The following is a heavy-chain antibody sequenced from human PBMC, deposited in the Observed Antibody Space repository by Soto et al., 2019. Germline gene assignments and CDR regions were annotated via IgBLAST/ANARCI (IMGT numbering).Heavy chain of an antibody. Sequence: GGSLRLSCEASGFSFSDYYMSWNRQVPGKGLEWLSYISNSGATVYYADSAKGRFTISRDNAKKSLYLQLNSLRAEDTAIYYCARGVYDAVPHYMDVWGKGTTVTVSS. D-gene: IGHD5-12*01. J-gene: IGHJ6*03. CDR2: ISNSGATV. V-gene: IGHV3-11*01. CDR1: GFSFSDYY. CDR3: ARGVYDAVPHYMDV.